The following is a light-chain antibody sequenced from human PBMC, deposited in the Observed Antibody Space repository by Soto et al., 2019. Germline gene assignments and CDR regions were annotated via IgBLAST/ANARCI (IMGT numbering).Light chain of an antibody. J-gene: IGLJ2*01. Sequence: QSALTQPPSASGSPGQSVTISCAGAGSDIAVYDFVSWYQQHPGKAPKLIIYEVTKRPSGVPDRFSGSKSGNTASLTVSRLQAEDESDYYCSSFADTNTLLFGGGTKLPVL. CDR3: SSFADTNTLL. CDR1: GSDIAVYDF. CDR2: EVT. V-gene: IGLV2-8*01.